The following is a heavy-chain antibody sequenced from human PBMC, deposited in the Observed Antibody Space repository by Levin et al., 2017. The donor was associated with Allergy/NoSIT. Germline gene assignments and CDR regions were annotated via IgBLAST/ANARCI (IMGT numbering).Heavy chain of an antibody. Sequence: SETLSLTCTVSGGSISSSISYWGWIRQAPGKGLGWIGSIYNSGSTYYNPSLKSRVTTSVDTSKHQFSLKLSSVTAADTAVYYCARQCYDILTGYYNFDYWGQGTLVTVSS. CDR1: GGSISSSISY. D-gene: IGHD3-9*01. CDR2: IYNSGST. J-gene: IGHJ4*02. CDR3: ARQCYDILTGYYNFDY. V-gene: IGHV4-39*01.